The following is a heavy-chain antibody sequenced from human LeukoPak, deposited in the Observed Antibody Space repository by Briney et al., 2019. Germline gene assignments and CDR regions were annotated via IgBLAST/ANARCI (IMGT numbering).Heavy chain of an antibody. CDR1: GYTFTGYY. J-gene: IGHJ6*03. D-gene: IGHD6-13*01. CDR2: INPNSGGT. V-gene: IGHV1-2*02. CDR3: ARDRRITAGGYYYMDV. Sequence: ASVKVSCKASGYTFTGYYMHWVRQAPGQGLEWMGWINPNSGGTNYAQKFQGRVTMTRDTSISTAYMELSRLRSDDTAVLYCARDRRITAGGYYYMDVWGKGTTVTVSS.